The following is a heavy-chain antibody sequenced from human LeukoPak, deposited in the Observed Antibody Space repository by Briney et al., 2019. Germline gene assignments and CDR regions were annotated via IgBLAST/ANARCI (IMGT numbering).Heavy chain of an antibody. D-gene: IGHD3-9*01. CDR2: IYYSGST. V-gene: IGHV4-59*01. J-gene: IGHJ6*02. Sequence: PSETLSLTCTVSGGSISSYYWSWIRQPPGKGLEWIGYIYYSGSTNYNPSLKSRVTISVDTSKNQFSLKLSSVTAADTAVYYCARGDYDILTGYLYYYYYGMDVWGQGTTVTVSS. CDR1: GGSISSYY. CDR3: ARGDYDILTGYLYYYYYGMDV.